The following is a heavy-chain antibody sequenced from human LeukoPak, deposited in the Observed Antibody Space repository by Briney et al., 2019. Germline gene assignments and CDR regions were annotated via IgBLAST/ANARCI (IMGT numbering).Heavy chain of an antibody. Sequence: SQTLSLTCDISGDSVSSRSVAWNWIRQSPSRGLEWLGRTYYRSKCYNDYAVSVKSRITINSDTSKNQFSLRLNSVTPEDTAIYYCARSFTMIRGARGHFDFWGQGTLVTVSS. J-gene: IGHJ4*02. CDR1: GDSVSSRSVA. V-gene: IGHV6-1*01. CDR2: TYYRSKCYN. D-gene: IGHD3-10*01. CDR3: ARSFTMIRGARGHFDF.